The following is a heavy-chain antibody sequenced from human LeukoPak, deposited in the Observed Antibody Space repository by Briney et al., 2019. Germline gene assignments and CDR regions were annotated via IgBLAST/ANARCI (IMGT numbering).Heavy chain of an antibody. CDR1: GFTFTSHW. V-gene: IGHV3-74*01. D-gene: IGHD1-1*01. CDR3: VSTGFDI. J-gene: IGHJ3*02. Sequence: GGSLRLSCAGSGFTFTSHWVYWVRQAPGRGLVWVSRTNPDGSTTAYADSVRGRFTIPRDNAKYTVYLQMNSLRTEDTAMYYYVSTGFDIWGQGTMVTVSS. CDR2: TNPDGSTT.